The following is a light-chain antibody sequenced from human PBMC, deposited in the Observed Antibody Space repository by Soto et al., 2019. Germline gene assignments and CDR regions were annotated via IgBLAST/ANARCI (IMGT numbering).Light chain of an antibody. CDR3: QQYGSSPPWT. CDR2: GAS. Sequence: EIVLTQSPGTLSLSPGERATLSCRASQSVSSSYLAWYQQKPGQAPRLLIYGASSRATVIPDRFSGSGSETDFTLTISRLEPEDFAVYYCQQYGSSPPWTFGQGTKVEIK. CDR1: QSVSSSY. J-gene: IGKJ1*01. V-gene: IGKV3-20*01.